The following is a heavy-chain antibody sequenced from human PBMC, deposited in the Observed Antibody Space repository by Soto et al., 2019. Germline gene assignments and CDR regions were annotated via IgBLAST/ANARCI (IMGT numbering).Heavy chain of an antibody. CDR1: GGSISSYY. Sequence: QVQLQESGPGLVKPSETLSLTCTVSGGSISSYYWSWIRQPPGKGLEWIWYIYYSVSTKYNLSLKGRVTISVDTDKNQFARKLSSVTAADTAVYYGAGQGRKYPLTLFVWGKGTTVTVSS. J-gene: IGHJ6*03. CDR2: IYYSVST. CDR3: AGQGRKYPLTLFV. V-gene: IGHV4-59*08. D-gene: IGHD2-2*01.